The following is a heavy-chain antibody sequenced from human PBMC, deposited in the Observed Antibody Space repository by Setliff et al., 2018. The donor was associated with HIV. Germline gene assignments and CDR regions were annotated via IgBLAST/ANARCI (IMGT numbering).Heavy chain of an antibody. CDR1: GYTSTNYY. V-gene: IGHV1-46*01. CDR3: ASDSPAARFEELEDHYYYFMDV. Sequence: ASVKVSCKASGYTSTNYYMHWVRQAPGQGLEWMGIINPSDGRTSYAQKFQGRVTMTRDTSTSTVYMEVSSLRSEDTAVYYCASDSPAARFEELEDHYYYFMDVWGKGTTITVSS. J-gene: IGHJ6*03. CDR2: INPSDGRT. D-gene: IGHD3-10*01.